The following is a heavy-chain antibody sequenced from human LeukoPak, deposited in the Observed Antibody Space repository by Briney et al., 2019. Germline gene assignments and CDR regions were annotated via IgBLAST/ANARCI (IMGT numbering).Heavy chain of an antibody. Sequence: GGSLRLSCAASGFTFSSYEMNWVRQAPGKGLEWVSYISSSGSTIYYADSVKGRFTISRDNAKNSLYLQMNSLRAEDTAVYYCARDRYSSSPYYYYYMDVWGKGTTVTVSS. V-gene: IGHV3-48*03. D-gene: IGHD6-6*01. CDR3: ARDRYSSSPYYYYYMDV. CDR1: GFTFSSYE. CDR2: ISSSGSTI. J-gene: IGHJ6*03.